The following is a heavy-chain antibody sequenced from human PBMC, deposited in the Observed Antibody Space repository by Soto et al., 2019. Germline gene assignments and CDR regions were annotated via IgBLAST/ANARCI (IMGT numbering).Heavy chain of an antibody. V-gene: IGHV5-51*01. CDR2: IFPIDSDT. Sequence: LGESLKISCQGSGYTFTRNWIGLVRQMPGKGLEWMGIIFPIDSDTRYSPSSQGQVTISADNSISTAYLQWSSLKASDTAIYYCATPGGRDFNAFDVWGQGTMVTVSS. J-gene: IGHJ3*01. CDR1: GYTFTRNW. D-gene: IGHD2-21*02. CDR3: ATPGGRDFNAFDV.